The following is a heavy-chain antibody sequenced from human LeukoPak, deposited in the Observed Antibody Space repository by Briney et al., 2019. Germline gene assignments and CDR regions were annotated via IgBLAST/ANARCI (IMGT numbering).Heavy chain of an antibody. CDR1: GYAFTKYP. D-gene: IGHD1-26*01. V-gene: IGHV7-4-1*02. CDR3: ARYPGWELSSFYYGMDD. Sequence: ASVKVSCKASGYAFTKYPINWVRQAPGQGLEWMGWINTNTGNPTYAQGFTGRFVFSLDTSIGSAYLQISSLRAEDTAVYYCARYPGWELSSFYYGMDDWGQGITITVSS. CDR2: INTNTGNP. J-gene: IGHJ6*02.